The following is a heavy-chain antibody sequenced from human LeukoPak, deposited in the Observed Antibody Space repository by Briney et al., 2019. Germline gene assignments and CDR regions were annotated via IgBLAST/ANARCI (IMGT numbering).Heavy chain of an antibody. D-gene: IGHD5-18*01. Sequence: SETLSPTCTVSGGSISSYYWSWIRQPPGKGLEWIGYIYYSGSTNYNPSLKSRVTISVDTSKNQFSLKLSSVTAADTAVYYCARGQGYSYGYEWFDPWGQGTLVTVSS. CDR2: IYYSGST. J-gene: IGHJ5*02. CDR3: ARGQGYSYGYEWFDP. V-gene: IGHV4-59*01. CDR1: GGSISSYY.